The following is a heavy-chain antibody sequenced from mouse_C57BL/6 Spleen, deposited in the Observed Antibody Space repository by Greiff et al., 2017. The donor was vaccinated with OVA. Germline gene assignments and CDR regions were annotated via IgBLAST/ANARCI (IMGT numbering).Heavy chain of an antibody. CDR3: ARERYYYGSSYGYFDY. Sequence: QVQLQQSGPELVKPGASVKISCKASGYAFSSSWMNWVKQRPGKGLEWIGRIYPGDGDTNYNGKFKGKATLTADKSSSTAYMQLSSLTSEDSAVYFCARERYYYGSSYGYFDYWGQGTTLTVSS. D-gene: IGHD1-1*01. CDR2: IYPGDGDT. V-gene: IGHV1-82*01. CDR1: GYAFSSSW. J-gene: IGHJ2*01.